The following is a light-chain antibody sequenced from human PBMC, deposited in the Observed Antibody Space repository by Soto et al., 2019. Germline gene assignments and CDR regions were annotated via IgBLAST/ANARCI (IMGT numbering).Light chain of an antibody. CDR1: QSVGSN. CDR3: QQYTNWPYT. J-gene: IGKJ2*01. V-gene: IGKV3-15*01. CDR2: GAS. Sequence: EIVMTQSPATLSVSPGERASLSCRASQSVGSNLAWYQQTAGQAPRLLIYGASTRATGIPARFSGSGSGTELPLTISSLQSEDFAVYSCQQYTNWPYTFGQGTKLEIK.